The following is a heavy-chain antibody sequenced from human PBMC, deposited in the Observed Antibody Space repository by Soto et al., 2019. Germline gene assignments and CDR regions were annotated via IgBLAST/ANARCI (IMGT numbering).Heavy chain of an antibody. D-gene: IGHD6-13*01. J-gene: IGHJ4*02. CDR2: INAGNGNT. V-gene: IGHV1-3*01. CDR1: GYTFTSYA. CDR3: ARERGLMGIAAAHPYFDY. Sequence: ASVKVSCKASGYTFTSYAMHWVRQAPGQRLEWMGWINAGNGNTKYSQKFQGRVTITRDTSASTAYMELSSLRSEDTAVYYCARERGLMGIAAAHPYFDYWGQGTLVTVSS.